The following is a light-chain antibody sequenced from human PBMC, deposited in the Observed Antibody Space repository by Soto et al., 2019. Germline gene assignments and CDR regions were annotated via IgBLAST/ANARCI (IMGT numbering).Light chain of an antibody. CDR2: DVS. J-gene: IGKJ5*01. V-gene: IGKV3-11*01. CDR1: QSVGNC. Sequence: EIVLTQSPATLSLSPGERATLSCRATQSVGNCLAWYQQKPGQAPRLLIYDVSKRPPGIPARFSGSGSGTDFTLTISSLDPEDFAVYYCQQYDNWPPITFGQGTRLEIK. CDR3: QQYDNWPPIT.